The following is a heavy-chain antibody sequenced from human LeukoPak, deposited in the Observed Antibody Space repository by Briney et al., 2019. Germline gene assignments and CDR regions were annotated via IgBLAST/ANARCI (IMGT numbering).Heavy chain of an antibody. CDR1: GYTFTSYG. CDR2: IIPIFGTA. CDR3: ASPLYSSLLLGGMDV. V-gene: IGHV1-69*13. D-gene: IGHD3-22*01. J-gene: IGHJ6*02. Sequence: ASVKVSCKASGYTFTSYGISWVRQAPGQGLEWMGGIIPIFGTANYAQKFQGRVTITADESTSTAYMELSSLRSEDTAVYYCASPLYSSLLLGGMDVWGQGTTVTVSS.